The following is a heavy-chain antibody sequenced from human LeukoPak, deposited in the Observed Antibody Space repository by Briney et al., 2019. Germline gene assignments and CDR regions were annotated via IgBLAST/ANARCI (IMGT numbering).Heavy chain of an antibody. CDR1: GFTFSSYW. CDR2: TNPDGSIT. J-gene: IGHJ4*02. Sequence: GGSLRLSCAVSGFTFSSYWMHWVRQAPGKGLVWVSLTNPDGSITGYADSVRGRFTISGDNAKNTVFLQMNSLRAEDTAVYYCAKDLLRGAADYWGQGALVTVSS. CDR3: AKDLLRGAADY. D-gene: IGHD3-10*01. V-gene: IGHV3-74*01.